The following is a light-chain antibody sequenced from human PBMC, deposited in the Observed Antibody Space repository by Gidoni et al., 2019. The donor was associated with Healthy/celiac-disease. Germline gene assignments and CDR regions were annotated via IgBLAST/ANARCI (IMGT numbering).Light chain of an antibody. CDR3: QQRSNWPPGLT. J-gene: IGKJ4*01. CDR1: QSVTSY. V-gene: IGKV3-11*01. Sequence: EIVLTQSPATLSLSPGERATLSCRASQSVTSYLAWYQQKPGQAPRLLIYDASNRATRIPARFRGSGSGTDFTLTISSLEPEDFAVYYCQQRSNWPPGLTFXGXTKVEIK. CDR2: DAS.